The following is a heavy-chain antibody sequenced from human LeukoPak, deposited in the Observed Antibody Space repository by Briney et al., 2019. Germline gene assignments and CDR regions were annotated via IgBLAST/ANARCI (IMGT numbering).Heavy chain of an antibody. V-gene: IGHV3-23*01. CDR1: GFTLSSYA. J-gene: IGHJ4*02. CDR2: ISGSGDST. CDR3: AKTRPLDSSSWSHGDY. D-gene: IGHD6-13*01. Sequence: GGSLRLSCAASGFTLSSYAMSWVRQAPGKGLEWVSGISGSGDSTYYADSVKGQFTISRDNSKNTLYLQMNSLRAEDTAVYYCAKTRPLDSSSWSHGDYWGQGTLVTVSS.